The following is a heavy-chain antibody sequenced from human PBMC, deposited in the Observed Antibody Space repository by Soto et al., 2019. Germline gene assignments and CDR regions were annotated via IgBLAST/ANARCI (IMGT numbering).Heavy chain of an antibody. CDR1: GGTFSSYV. CDR2: IIPIFGTA. Sequence: QVQLVQSGAEVKKPGSSVKVSCKASGGTFSSYVISWMRQAPGQGLEWMGGIIPIFGTANYAQKFQGRVTITADESTSTAYMVLSSLRSEDTAVYYCAIVLVPGWPNWFDPWGQGTLVTVSS. V-gene: IGHV1-69*12. CDR3: AIVLVPGWPNWFDP. J-gene: IGHJ5*02. D-gene: IGHD2-2*01.